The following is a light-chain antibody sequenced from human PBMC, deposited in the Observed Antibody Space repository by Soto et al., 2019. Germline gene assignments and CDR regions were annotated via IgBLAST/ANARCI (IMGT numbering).Light chain of an antibody. Sequence: QSVLTQPPSVSGAPGQRVXISCTGSSSNXGAGYDVHWYQQLPGTAPKLLIYGNSNRPSGVPDRFSGSKSGTSASLAITGLQAEDEADYYCQSYDSSLSGSVFGGGTKLTVL. CDR3: QSYDSSLSGSV. J-gene: IGLJ2*01. V-gene: IGLV1-40*01. CDR1: SSNXGAGYD. CDR2: GNS.